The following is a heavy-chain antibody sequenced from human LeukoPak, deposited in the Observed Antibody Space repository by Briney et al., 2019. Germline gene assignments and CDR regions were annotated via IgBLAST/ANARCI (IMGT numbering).Heavy chain of an antibody. J-gene: IGHJ4*02. Sequence: GGSLRLSCAASGFTFSSYSMNWVRQAPGKGLEWVSSISSSSSYIYYADSAKGRLTISRDNAKNSLYLQMNSLRAEDTAVYYCARDGVTGGYCSSSSCFYYFDYWGQGTLVTVSS. V-gene: IGHV3-21*06. CDR1: GFTFSSYS. CDR3: ARDGVTGGYCSSSSCFYYFDY. D-gene: IGHD2-2*01. CDR2: ISSSSSYI.